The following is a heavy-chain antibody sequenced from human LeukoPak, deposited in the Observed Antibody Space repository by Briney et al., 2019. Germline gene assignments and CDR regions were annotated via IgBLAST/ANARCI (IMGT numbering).Heavy chain of an antibody. CDR3: ARARDSSGLHDAFDI. J-gene: IGHJ3*02. D-gene: IGHD3-22*01. CDR2: IYYSGST. V-gene: IGHV4-31*03. Sequence: PSQTLSLTCTVSGGSISSGGYYWSWIRQHPGKGLEWIGYIYYSGSTYCNPSLKSRVTISVDTSKNQFSLKLSSVTAADTAVYYCARARDSSGLHDAFDIWGQGTMVTISS. CDR1: GGSISSGGYY.